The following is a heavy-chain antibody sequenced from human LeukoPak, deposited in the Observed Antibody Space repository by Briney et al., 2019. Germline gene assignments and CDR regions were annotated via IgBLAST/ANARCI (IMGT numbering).Heavy chain of an antibody. D-gene: IGHD3-10*01. CDR2: INHSGSN. Sequence: SETLSLTCAVYGGSFSGYYWSWIRQPPGKGLEWIGEINHSGSNNYNPSLKSRVTISVDTSKNQFSLKLSSVTAADTAVYYCARGRLLWFGEGYYFDYWGQGTLVTVSS. V-gene: IGHV4-34*01. CDR3: ARGRLLWFGEGYYFDY. CDR1: GGSFSGYY. J-gene: IGHJ4*02.